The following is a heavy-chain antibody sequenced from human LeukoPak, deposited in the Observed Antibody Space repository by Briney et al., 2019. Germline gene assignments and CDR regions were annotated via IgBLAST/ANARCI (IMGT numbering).Heavy chain of an antibody. CDR2: INHSGST. CDR1: GGSFSGYY. V-gene: IGHV4-34*01. Sequence: PSETLSLTCAVYGGSFSGYYWSWIRQPPGKGLEWIGEINHSGSTNHNPSLKSRVTISVDTSKNQFSLKLSSVTAADTAVYYCARAEYYDYVWGSYRLGFDYWGQGTLVTVSS. J-gene: IGHJ4*02. D-gene: IGHD3-16*02. CDR3: ARAEYYDYVWGSYRLGFDY.